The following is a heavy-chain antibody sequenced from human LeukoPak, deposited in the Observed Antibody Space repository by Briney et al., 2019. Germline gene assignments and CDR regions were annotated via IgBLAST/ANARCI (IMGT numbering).Heavy chain of an antibody. CDR2: IYYSGST. CDR3: ASSYDFWSGYSYFDL. Sequence: SETLSLTCTVSGGSISRYYCSWIRQPLGKGLEWIGYIYYSGSTNYNPSLKSRVTISVDTSKNQFSQKLSSVTAADTAVYYCASSYDFWSGYSYFDLWGRGTLVTVSS. J-gene: IGHJ2*01. V-gene: IGHV4-59*01. CDR1: GGSISRYY. D-gene: IGHD3-3*01.